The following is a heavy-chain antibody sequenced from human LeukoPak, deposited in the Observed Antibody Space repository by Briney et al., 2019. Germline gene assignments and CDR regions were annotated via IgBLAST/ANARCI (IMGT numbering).Heavy chain of an antibody. CDR1: GGSISSSNW. V-gene: IGHV4-4*02. D-gene: IGHD5-12*01. J-gene: IGHJ6*02. CDR2: IYHSGST. Sequence: PSGTLSLTCAVSGGSISSSNWWSWVRQPPGKGLEWIGEIYHSGSTNYNPSLKSRVTISVDKSKNQFSLKLSSVTAADTAVYYCARDVIGYSGYGRSHYYYGMDVWGQGTTVTVSS. CDR3: ARDVIGYSGYGRSHYYYGMDV.